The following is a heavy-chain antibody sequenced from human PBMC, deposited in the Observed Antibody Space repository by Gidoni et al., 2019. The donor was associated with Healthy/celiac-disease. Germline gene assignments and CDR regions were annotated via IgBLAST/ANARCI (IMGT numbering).Heavy chain of an antibody. CDR3: ARERVDSSGWYGFDY. CDR2: ISSSSSTI. Sequence: EVQLVESGGGLVQPGGSLRLSCAASGFTFSSYSMNWVRQAPGKGLEWVSYISSSSSTIYYADSVKGRFTISRDNAKNSLYLQMNSLRDEDTAVYYCARERVDSSGWYGFDYWGQGTLVTVSS. J-gene: IGHJ4*02. D-gene: IGHD6-19*01. V-gene: IGHV3-48*02. CDR1: GFTFSSYS.